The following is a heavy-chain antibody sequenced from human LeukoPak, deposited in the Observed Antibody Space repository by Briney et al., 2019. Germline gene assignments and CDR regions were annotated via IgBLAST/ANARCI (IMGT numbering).Heavy chain of an antibody. D-gene: IGHD2-21*02. V-gene: IGHV4-39*01. J-gene: IGHJ4*02. CDR2: IYYSGST. Sequence: SDTLSLTCTVSDRSISSNNYYWGWIRQPPGKGLELIGRIYYSGSTHYNPSLKSRVAVSVDTSKNQFSLKLRSVTAADTAVYYCARQPYGTCGDCYQPYYFDYWGQGTLVTVSS. CDR1: DRSISSNNYY. CDR3: ARQPYGTCGDCYQPYYFDY.